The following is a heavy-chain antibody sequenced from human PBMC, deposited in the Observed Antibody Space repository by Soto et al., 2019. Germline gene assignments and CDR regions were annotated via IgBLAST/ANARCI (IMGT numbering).Heavy chain of an antibody. CDR2: ITAYNGNA. Sequence: ASVKVSCKASGYTFTSSGINWVRQAPGQGLEWMGWITAYNGNANFAQKFQGRVSMTTDTTTSTAYMELRSLRSDDTAVYYCAVLVTYYYDSSGYDTYFQHWGQGTLVTVSS. J-gene: IGHJ1*01. CDR3: AVLVTYYYDSSGYDTYFQH. CDR1: GYTFTSSG. D-gene: IGHD3-22*01. V-gene: IGHV1-18*01.